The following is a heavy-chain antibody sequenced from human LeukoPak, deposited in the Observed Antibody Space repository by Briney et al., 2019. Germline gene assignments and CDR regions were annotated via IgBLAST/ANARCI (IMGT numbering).Heavy chain of an antibody. CDR2: IYYSGST. J-gene: IGHJ4*02. Sequence: SETLSLTCTVSGGSTSGYYWSWIRQPPGKGLEWIGYIYYSGSTNYNPSLKSRVTISVDTSKNQFSLKLSSVTAADTAVYYCARTNRAVAGTSVDYWGQGTLVTVSS. V-gene: IGHV4-59*01. CDR3: ARTNRAVAGTSVDY. D-gene: IGHD6-19*01. CDR1: GGSTSGYY.